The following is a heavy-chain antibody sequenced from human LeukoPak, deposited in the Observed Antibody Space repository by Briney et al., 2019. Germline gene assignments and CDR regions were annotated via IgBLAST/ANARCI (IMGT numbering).Heavy chain of an antibody. J-gene: IGHJ5*02. CDR3: ARAGVVVIKTWFDP. CDR1: GYSISSGYY. Sequence: SETLSLTCTVSGYSISSGYYRGWIRQPPGKGLEWIGSIYHSGSTYYNPSLKSRVTISVDTSKNQFSLKLSSVTAADTAVYYCARAGVVVIKTWFDPWGQGTLVTVSS. D-gene: IGHD3-22*01. CDR2: IYHSGST. V-gene: IGHV4-38-2*02.